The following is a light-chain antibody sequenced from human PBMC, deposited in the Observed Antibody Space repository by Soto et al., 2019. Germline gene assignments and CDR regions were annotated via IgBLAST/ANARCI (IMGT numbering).Light chain of an antibody. J-gene: IGKJ3*01. Sequence: EIVLTQSPATLALSPGERATLSCRASQSVSNSLVWYQQKPGQAPRLLIYGASHRATGIPARFSGSGSGTDLTLTISSLETDEFACSYSQQRSNWHFTCGPALKVDIE. CDR1: QSVSNS. V-gene: IGKV3-11*01. CDR2: GAS. CDR3: QQRSNWHFT.